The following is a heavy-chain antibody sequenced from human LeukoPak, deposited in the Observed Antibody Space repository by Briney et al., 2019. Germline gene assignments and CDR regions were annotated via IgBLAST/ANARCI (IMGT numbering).Heavy chain of an antibody. V-gene: IGHV1-69*13. J-gene: IGHJ4*02. Sequence: SVKLSCKASGYTFTIYYIHWVRQAPGQGLEYMGGIIPNFGTANYAQKFQGRVTIPADDSTSTAYMELSSLRSEDTDVYYCARVEDYDNSSGYLFDYWGQGTLVTVSS. CDR1: GYTFTIYY. CDR2: IIPNFGTA. CDR3: ARVEDYDNSSGYLFDY. D-gene: IGHD3-22*01.